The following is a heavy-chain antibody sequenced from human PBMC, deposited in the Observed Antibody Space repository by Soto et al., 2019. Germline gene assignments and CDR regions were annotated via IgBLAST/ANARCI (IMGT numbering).Heavy chain of an antibody. CDR2: ISSSGSTI. CDR3: ARVRIVVVTTYPGDYYGMDV. J-gene: IGHJ6*02. V-gene: IGHV3-48*03. CDR1: GFTFSSYE. Sequence: GGSLRLSCAASGFTFSSYEMNWVRQAPGKGLECVSYISSSGSTIYYADSVKGRFTISRDNAKNSLYLQMNGLRAEDTAVYYCARVRIVVVTTYPGDYYGMDVWGQGTTVTVSS. D-gene: IGHD2-21*02.